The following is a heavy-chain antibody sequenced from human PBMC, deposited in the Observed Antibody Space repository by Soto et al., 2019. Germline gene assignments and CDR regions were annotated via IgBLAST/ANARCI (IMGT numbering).Heavy chain of an antibody. Sequence: SETLSLTCAVYGGSFSGYYWSWIRQPPGKGLEWIGEINHSGSTNYNPSLKSRVTISVDTSKNQFSLKLSSVTAADTAVYYCARVVDYYDSSGSILFDYWGQGTLVTVSS. V-gene: IGHV4-34*01. CDR2: INHSGST. D-gene: IGHD3-22*01. CDR3: ARVVDYYDSSGSILFDY. CDR1: GGSFSGYY. J-gene: IGHJ4*02.